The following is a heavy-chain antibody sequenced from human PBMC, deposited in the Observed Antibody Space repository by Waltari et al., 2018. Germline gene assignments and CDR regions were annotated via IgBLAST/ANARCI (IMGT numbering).Heavy chain of an antibody. V-gene: IGHV3-73*02. CDR1: GFTFSDSG. CDR3: ANMWTGY. J-gene: IGHJ4*02. D-gene: IGHD3-9*01. Sequence: EVQLVDSGGGLVQPGGSLKLSCAASGFTFSDSGIQWVRQASGKGVGWVAQMRKKANGGATAYAASGKVRFTISRDDSKSTAYLQMDSLKTEDTAVYYCANMWTGYGGQGTLVTVSS. CDR2: MRKKANGGAT.